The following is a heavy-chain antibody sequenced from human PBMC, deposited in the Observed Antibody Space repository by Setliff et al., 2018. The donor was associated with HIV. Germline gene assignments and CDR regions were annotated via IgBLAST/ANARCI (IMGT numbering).Heavy chain of an antibody. J-gene: IGHJ4*02. V-gene: IGHV3-23*01. CDR2: ILSTGERT. CDR3: AKELAASGLGYFDS. D-gene: IGHD3-22*01. Sequence: GGSLRLSCAASGFTFSNYAMSWVRQAPGEGLEWVSAILSTGERTFYADSVKGRFTISRDNSKNTVYLQTNSLRAEDTAEYYCAKELAASGLGYFDSWGRGILVTVSS. CDR1: GFTFSNYA.